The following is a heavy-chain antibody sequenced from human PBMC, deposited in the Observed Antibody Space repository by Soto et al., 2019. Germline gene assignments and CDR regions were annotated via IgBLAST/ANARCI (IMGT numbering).Heavy chain of an antibody. CDR1: GFTFSSYA. J-gene: IGHJ6*03. CDR3: AKGESYYYYYMDV. Sequence: GGSLRLSCAASGFTFSSYAMSWVRQAPGKGLEWVSAISGSGGSAYYADSVKGRFTISRDNSKNTLCLQMNSLRAEDTAVYYCAKGESYYYYYMDVWGKGTTVTVSS. CDR2: ISGSGGSA. V-gene: IGHV3-23*01. D-gene: IGHD3-10*01.